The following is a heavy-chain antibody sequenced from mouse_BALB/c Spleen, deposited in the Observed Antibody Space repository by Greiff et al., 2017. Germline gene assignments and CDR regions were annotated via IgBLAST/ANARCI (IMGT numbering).Heavy chain of an antibody. V-gene: IGHV1-54*01. CDR3: ARSYGYAFAY. J-gene: IGHJ3*01. CDR2: INPGSGGT. CDR1: GYAFTNYL. D-gene: IGHD2-2*01. Sequence: VQLQQSGAELVRPGTSVKVSCKASGYAFTNYLIEWVKQRPGQGLEWIGVINPGSGGTNYNEKFKGKATLTADKSSSTAYMQLSSLTSDDSAVYFCARSYGYAFAYWGQGTLVTVSA.